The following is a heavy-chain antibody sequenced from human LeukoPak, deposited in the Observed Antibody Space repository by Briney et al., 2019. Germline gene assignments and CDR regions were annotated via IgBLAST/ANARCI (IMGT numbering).Heavy chain of an antibody. J-gene: IGHJ4*02. CDR2: ISYDGSNK. Sequence: GRSLRLSCAASGFTFSSYGMHWVRQAPGKGLEWVAVISYDGSNKYYADSVKGRFTISRDNSKNTLYLQMNSLRAEDTAVYYCAKGTAAIDYWGQGTLVTVSS. D-gene: IGHD6-13*01. V-gene: IGHV3-30*18. CDR1: GFTFSSYG. CDR3: AKGTAAIDY.